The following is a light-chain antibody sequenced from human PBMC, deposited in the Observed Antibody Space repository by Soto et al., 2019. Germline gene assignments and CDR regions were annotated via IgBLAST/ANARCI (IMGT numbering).Light chain of an antibody. V-gene: IGLV1-36*01. CDR3: AAWDDSLNGVV. CDR1: SSNIGNNA. J-gene: IGLJ2*01. Sequence: QSVLTQPPSVSEAPRQRVTSSGSGSSSNIGNNAVNWYQQLPGKAPKLLIYYDDLLPSGVSDRFSGSKSGTSASLAISGLQSEDEADYYCAAWDDSLNGVVFGGGTKLTVL. CDR2: YDD.